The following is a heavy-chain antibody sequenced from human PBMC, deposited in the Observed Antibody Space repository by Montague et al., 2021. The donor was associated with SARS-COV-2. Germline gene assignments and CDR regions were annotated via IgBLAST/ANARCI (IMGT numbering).Heavy chain of an antibody. D-gene: IGHD3-9*01. J-gene: IGHJ4*02. V-gene: IGHV2-70*04. CDR1: GFSLSTSGVR. CDR2: IDWXXXK. Sequence: PALVKPTQTLTLTCTFSGFSLSTSGVRASWIRQPPGKALEWLARIDWXXXKFYSTSLKTRLTISKDTSKNQVVLTMTNMDPVDTATYYCARSYYDILTAYYTPFDYWGQGTLVTVSS. CDR3: ARSYYDILTAYYTPFDY.